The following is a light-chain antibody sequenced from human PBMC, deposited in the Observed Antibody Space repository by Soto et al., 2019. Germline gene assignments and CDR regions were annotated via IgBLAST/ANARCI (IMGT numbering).Light chain of an antibody. CDR1: SSDVGFSNY. Sequence: SALTQPASVSGSPGQSITISCTGTSSDVGFSNYIFWYQQHPGKAPKLIISDVSNRPSGVSTRFSGSKSANTASLTISGLQAEDEADYYCSSFTSSDTDVFGSGTSSPS. J-gene: IGLJ1*01. CDR2: DVS. CDR3: SSFTSSDTDV. V-gene: IGLV2-14*03.